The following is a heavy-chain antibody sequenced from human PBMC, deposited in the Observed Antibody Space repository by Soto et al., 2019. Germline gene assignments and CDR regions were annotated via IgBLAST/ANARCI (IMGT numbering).Heavy chain of an antibody. CDR2: ISYTGNN. Sequence: QLQESGPALVTPSETLFLTCTASGGSISSSSYYWGWIRQPPGKGLEWIGSISYTGNNFYNPSLKSRVTMSVDTSKKQFSLKLNSVTAADTAVYFCMREVGDSQAFDIWGQGTFVTVSS. CDR3: MREVGDSQAFDI. CDR1: GGSISSSSYY. D-gene: IGHD3-16*01. V-gene: IGHV4-39*02. J-gene: IGHJ3*02.